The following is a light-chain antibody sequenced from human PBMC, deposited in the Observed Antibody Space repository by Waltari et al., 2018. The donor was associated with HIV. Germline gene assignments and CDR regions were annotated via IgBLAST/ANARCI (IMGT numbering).Light chain of an antibody. CDR3: CAYAGSTTYVI. J-gene: IGLJ2*01. Sequence: QSALTQPASVSGSPGQSITISCTGTSSAVGGYTLVSWYQQHPGKAPKLMIYGVSKRPSGVSNRFSGSKSGNTASLTISGLQAEDEADYYCCAYAGSTTYVIFGGGTKLTVL. CDR2: GVS. V-gene: IGLV2-23*02. CDR1: SSAVGGYTL.